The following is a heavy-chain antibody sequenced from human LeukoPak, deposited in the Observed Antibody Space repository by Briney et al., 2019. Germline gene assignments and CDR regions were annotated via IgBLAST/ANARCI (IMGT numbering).Heavy chain of an antibody. V-gene: IGHV4-39*07. CDR1: GGSFSSSSYY. J-gene: IGHJ3*02. CDR3: ASTSYDSSGLGI. D-gene: IGHD3-22*01. Sequence: PSETLSLTCTVSGGSFSSSSYYWGWIRQPPGKGLEWIGSIYYSGSTNYNPSLKSRVTISVDTSKNQFSLKLSSVTAADTAVYYCASTSYDSSGLGIWGQGTMVTVSS. CDR2: IYYSGST.